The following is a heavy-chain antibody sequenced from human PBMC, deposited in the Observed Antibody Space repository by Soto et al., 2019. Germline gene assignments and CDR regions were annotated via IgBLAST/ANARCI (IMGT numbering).Heavy chain of an antibody. CDR3: ARDAPDRADDSSGYWTFDY. CDR2: ITGSSSTI. V-gene: IGHV3-48*02. D-gene: IGHD3-22*01. J-gene: IGHJ4*02. CDR1: GFTFSSYT. Sequence: GGSLRLSCAASGFTFSSYTMSWVRQAPGKGLECVSAITGSSSTIYYADSVKGRFTISRDNAKNSLYLQMNSLRDEDTAVYYCARDAPDRADDSSGYWTFDYWGQGTLVTVSS.